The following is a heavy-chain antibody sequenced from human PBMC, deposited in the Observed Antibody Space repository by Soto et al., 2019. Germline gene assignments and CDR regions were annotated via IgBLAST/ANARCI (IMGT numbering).Heavy chain of an antibody. CDR2: ISGHNGNT. Sequence: ASVKCSCKASGYSFTNYGISWVRQAPGQGLEWMGWISGHNGNTNYAQKLQGRVTMTTDTSTSTAYMALRSLRSDDTAVYYCARDYYGLWSPGSPFFYWGQGTLVTVSS. D-gene: IGHD3-10*01. J-gene: IGHJ4*02. CDR3: ARDYYGLWSPGSPFFY. CDR1: GYSFTNYG. V-gene: IGHV1-18*01.